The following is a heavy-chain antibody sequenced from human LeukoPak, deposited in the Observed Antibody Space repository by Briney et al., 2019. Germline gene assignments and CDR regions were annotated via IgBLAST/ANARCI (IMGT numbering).Heavy chain of an antibody. J-gene: IGHJ1*01. CDR1: GGSISSGGYY. D-gene: IGHD3-22*01. CDR3: ARVGRDYYDSSGRFQH. Sequence: SQTLSLTCTVSGGSISSGGYYWSWIRQHPGKGLEWIGYIYYSGSTNYNPSLKSRVTISVDTSKNQFSLKLSSVTAADTAVYYCARVGRDYYDSSGRFQHWGQGTLVTVSS. CDR2: IYYSGST. V-gene: IGHV4-31*03.